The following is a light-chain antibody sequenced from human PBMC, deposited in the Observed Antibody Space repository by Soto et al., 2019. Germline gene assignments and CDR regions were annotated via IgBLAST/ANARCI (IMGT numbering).Light chain of an antibody. Sequence: QSALPQPPSASGSPGQSVTISCTGTSSDVGGYNYVSWYQQHPGKAPKLMIYAVSKRPSGVPDRFSGSKSGNTASLTVSGLQAEDEADYYCSSYAGSNSYVFGTGTKVTVL. CDR2: AVS. CDR3: SSYAGSNSYV. J-gene: IGLJ1*01. V-gene: IGLV2-8*01. CDR1: SSDVGGYNY.